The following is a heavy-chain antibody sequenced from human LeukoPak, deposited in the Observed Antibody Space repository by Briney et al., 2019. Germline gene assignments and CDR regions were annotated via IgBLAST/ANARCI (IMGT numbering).Heavy chain of an antibody. J-gene: IGHJ6*02. CDR2: IKPDGGER. CDR1: GFTFSDYW. CDR3: TREEV. Sequence: GGSLRLSCGGSGFTFSDYWMSWVRQTPGRGLEWVANIKPDGGERYYVDSVKGRFTISRDNAKNSLLLQMNNLRAEDTAVYYCTREEVWGQGTTVTVS. V-gene: IGHV3-7*01.